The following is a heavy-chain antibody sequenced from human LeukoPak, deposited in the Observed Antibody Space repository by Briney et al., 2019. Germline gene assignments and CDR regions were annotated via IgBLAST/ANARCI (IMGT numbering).Heavy chain of an antibody. CDR1: GFTFSSYW. CDR2: INPDGSGA. J-gene: IGHJ4*02. Sequence: GGSLRLSCAASGFTFSSYWMHWVRQAPGKGLVWVSRINPDGSGAWYADSVKGRFTISRDNAKNTLYLQMNSLRAEDTAVYYCAKDLNGNHDYWGQGTLVTVSS. D-gene: IGHD1-20*01. V-gene: IGHV3-74*01. CDR3: AKDLNGNHDY.